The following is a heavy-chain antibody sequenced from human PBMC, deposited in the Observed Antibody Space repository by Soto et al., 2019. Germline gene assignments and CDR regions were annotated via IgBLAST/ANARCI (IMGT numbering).Heavy chain of an antibody. Sequence: KGLEWIGYIYYSGSTNYNPSLKSRVTISVDTSKNQFSLKLSSVTAADTAVYYCARGEARDYGLNNWFDPWGQGTLVTVSS. CDR3: ARGEARDYGLNNWFDP. CDR2: IYYSGST. D-gene: IGHD4-17*01. J-gene: IGHJ5*02. V-gene: IGHV4-59*01.